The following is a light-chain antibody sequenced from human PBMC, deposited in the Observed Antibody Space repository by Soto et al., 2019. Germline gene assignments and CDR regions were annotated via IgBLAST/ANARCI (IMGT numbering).Light chain of an antibody. CDR3: SSFAGSHTV. CDR2: EVN. J-gene: IGLJ2*01. CDR1: SSDVGGYAY. Sequence: QSVLTQPPSASGSPGQSVTISCTGTSSDVGGYAYVSWYQQHPGKAPKLMIYEVNQRPSGVPDRFSGSKSGNTASLTVSGLLAEDEADYYCSSFAGSHTVFGGGTKLTVL. V-gene: IGLV2-8*01.